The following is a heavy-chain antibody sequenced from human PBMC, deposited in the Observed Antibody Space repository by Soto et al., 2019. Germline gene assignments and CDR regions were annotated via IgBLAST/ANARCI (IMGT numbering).Heavy chain of an antibody. J-gene: IGHJ4*02. CDR2: INHSGST. Sequence: SETLSLTCAVYGGSFSGYYWSWIRQPPGKGLEWIGEINHSGSTNYNPSLKSRVTISVDTSKNQFSLKLSSVTAADTAVYYCARGGVGELETELDYWGQGTLVTVSS. D-gene: IGHD1-1*01. CDR3: ARGGVGELETELDY. CDR1: GGSFSGYY. V-gene: IGHV4-34*01.